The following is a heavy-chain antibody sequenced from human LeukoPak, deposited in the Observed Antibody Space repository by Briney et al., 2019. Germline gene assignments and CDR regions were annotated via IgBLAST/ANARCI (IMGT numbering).Heavy chain of an antibody. D-gene: IGHD6-13*01. Sequence: PGGSLRLSCAASGLTFKGYGLHWVRQAPGKGLEWVALISYDGNNKYYADSVKGRFTIARDNSRNTLYLQMNSLRAEDTAVYSCAKVQQHLIALYHAMAVWGPGNTVTVSS. CDR2: ISYDGNNK. V-gene: IGHV3-30*18. CDR3: AKVQQHLIALYHAMAV. J-gene: IGHJ6*02. CDR1: GLTFKGYG.